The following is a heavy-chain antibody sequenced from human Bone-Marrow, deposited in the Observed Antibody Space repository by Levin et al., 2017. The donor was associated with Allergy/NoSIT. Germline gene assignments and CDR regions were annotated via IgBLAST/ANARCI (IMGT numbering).Heavy chain of an antibody. CDR2: ISYDGSNE. D-gene: IGHD3-9*01. J-gene: IGHJ6*02. V-gene: IGHV3-30*04. CDR3: ARVYYDIKGGLDV. Sequence: GGSLRLSCAASGFIFSSYAIHWVRQAPGRGLEWVIGISYDGSNEYYADSVRGRFTISRDKSKNTVYLQMNSLRAEDTAVYYCARVYYDIKGGLDVWGQGTTVTVSS. CDR1: GFIFSSYA.